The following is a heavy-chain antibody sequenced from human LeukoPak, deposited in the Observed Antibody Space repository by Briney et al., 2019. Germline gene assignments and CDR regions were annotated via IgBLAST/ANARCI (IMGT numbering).Heavy chain of an antibody. CDR1: GFTVSSNY. CDR3: ARVLSGSYYY. Sequence: GGSLRLSCAASGFTVSSNYMSWVRQAPGKGLEWVSVIYSGGSTYYADSVKGRFTISRDNSKNTLYLQMNSLRAEDTAVYYCARVLSGSYYYWGQGTLSPSPQ. CDR2: IYSGGST. D-gene: IGHD3-10*01. J-gene: IGHJ4*02. V-gene: IGHV3-53*01.